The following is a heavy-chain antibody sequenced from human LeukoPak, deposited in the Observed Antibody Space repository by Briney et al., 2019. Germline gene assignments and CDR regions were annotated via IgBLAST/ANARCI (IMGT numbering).Heavy chain of an antibody. CDR3: AREGGYDSSGYYLDY. J-gene: IGHJ4*02. CDR1: GGTFSSYA. Sequence: SVKVSCKASGGTFSSYAISWVRQAPGQGLEWMGRIIPILGIANYAQKFQGRVTITADKSTSTAYMELSSLRSEDTAVYYCAREGGYDSSGYYLDYWGQGTLVTVSS. V-gene: IGHV1-69*04. CDR2: IIPILGIA. D-gene: IGHD3-22*01.